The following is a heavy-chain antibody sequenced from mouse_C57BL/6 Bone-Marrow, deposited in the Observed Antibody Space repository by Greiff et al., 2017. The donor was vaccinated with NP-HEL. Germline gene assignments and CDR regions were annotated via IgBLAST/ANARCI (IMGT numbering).Heavy chain of an antibody. V-gene: IGHV1-74*01. D-gene: IGHD1-1*01. CDR1: GYTFTSYW. CDR2: IHPSDSDT. J-gene: IGHJ1*03. CDR3: AIYGYYGSSPYWYFDV. Sequence: QVQLQQSGAELVKPGASVKVSCKASGYTFTSYWMHWVKQRPGQGLEWIGRIHPSDSDTNYNQKFKGKATLTVDKSSSTAYMQLSSLTSEDSAVYYCAIYGYYGSSPYWYFDVWGTGTTVTVSS.